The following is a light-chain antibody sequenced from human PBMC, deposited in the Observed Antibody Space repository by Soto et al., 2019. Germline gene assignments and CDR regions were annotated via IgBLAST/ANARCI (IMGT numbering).Light chain of an antibody. J-gene: IGLJ3*02. V-gene: IGLV2-14*01. Sequence: QSALTQPASVSGSPGQSITISCTGTSSDVGVYNYVSWYQQHPGKAPKLMIFEVTSRPSGVSNRFSGSKSGNTASLTISGLQAEDEADYYCSSYTRSSTSVFGGGTKLTVL. CDR3: SSYTRSSTSV. CDR1: SSDVGVYNY. CDR2: EVT.